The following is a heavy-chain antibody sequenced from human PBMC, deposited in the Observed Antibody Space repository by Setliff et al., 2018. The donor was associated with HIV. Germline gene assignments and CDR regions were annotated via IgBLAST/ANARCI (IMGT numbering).Heavy chain of an antibody. CDR2: IKNKTYGGTT. D-gene: IGHD2-21*01. Sequence: QPGGSLRLSCTASGFNFGDYTMNWVRQAPGKGPEWIGLIKNKTYGGTTEYAASVKGRFTISRDDSKSIAYLQVHSLKTEDTAVYYCARAKFPDYWGQGTLVTVSS. J-gene: IGHJ4*02. CDR1: GFNFGDYT. CDR3: ARAKFPDY. V-gene: IGHV3-49*04.